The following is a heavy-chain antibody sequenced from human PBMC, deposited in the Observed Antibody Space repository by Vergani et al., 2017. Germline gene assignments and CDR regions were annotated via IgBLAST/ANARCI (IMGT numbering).Heavy chain of an antibody. CDR3: AKDYNIMGALHY. J-gene: IGHJ4*02. V-gene: IGHV3-23*01. Sequence: EVRLLESGGGLVQPGGSLRLSCAASGFTFNIYAMSWVRQAPGKGLEWVSTITYNGGRTYHADSVTGRFTISRDNSKNTLFLQLKTLRAEDTGVYYCAKDYNIMGALHYWGQGTLVAVSS. CDR2: ITYNGGRT. D-gene: IGHD5-12*01. CDR1: GFTFNIYA.